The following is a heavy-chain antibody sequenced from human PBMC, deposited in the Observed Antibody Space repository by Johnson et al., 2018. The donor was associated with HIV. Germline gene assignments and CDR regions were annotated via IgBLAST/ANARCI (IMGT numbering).Heavy chain of an antibody. D-gene: IGHD1-26*01. CDR3: ARGGGVVGNAFDI. CDR2: ISGSGGST. Sequence: VQLVESGGGVVQPGRSLRLFQPGRSLRLSCPTSSSYVRVRQAPGQGLEWVSAISGSGGSTYYADSVKGRFTISRDNSKNTLYLQMNSLRAEDTAVYYCARGGGVVGNAFDIWGQGTMVTVSS. CDR1: RLSCPTSSSYV. J-gene: IGHJ3*02. V-gene: IGHV3-23*04.